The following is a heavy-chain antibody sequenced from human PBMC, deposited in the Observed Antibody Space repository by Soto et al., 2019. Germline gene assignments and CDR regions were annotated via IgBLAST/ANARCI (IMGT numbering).Heavy chain of an antibody. CDR2: IYWDDDK. V-gene: IGHV2-5*02. CDR1: GFSLSSTRMA. D-gene: IGHD6-19*01. CDR3: AHIVVAGLGYYFDY. J-gene: IGHJ4*02. Sequence: QITLKESGPTLVKPTQTLTLTCTFSGFSLSSTRMAVGWIRQPPGKALEWLALIYWDDDKRYSPFLKSRLTIXXXTXQNQMVLTMSNMDPVDTARYYCAHIVVAGLGYYFDYWGQGTLVTVSS.